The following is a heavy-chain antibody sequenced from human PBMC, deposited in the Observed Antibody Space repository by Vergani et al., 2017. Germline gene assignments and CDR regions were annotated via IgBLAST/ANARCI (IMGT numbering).Heavy chain of an antibody. Sequence: QVQLQESGPGLVKPSQTLSITCTVSGGSISSGGYYWSWIRQPPGKGLEWFGYIYYSGSTYYNPSLKSRVTISVDTSKNQFSLKRSSVTAADTAVYYCVIGAHKYFDYWGQGTLVTVSS. V-gene: IGHV4-31*03. CDR3: VIGAHKYFDY. CDR1: GGSISSGGYY. CDR2: IYYSGST. J-gene: IGHJ4*02.